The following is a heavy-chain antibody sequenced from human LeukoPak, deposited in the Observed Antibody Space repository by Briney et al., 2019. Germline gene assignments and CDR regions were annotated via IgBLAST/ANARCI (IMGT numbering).Heavy chain of an antibody. Sequence: GGSLRLSCAASGFTFSSFWMHWVRQALGKGLVWVSRLNTDGSDTVYADSVKGRFTISRDNAKNTLYLQMNSLRAEDTAVYYCARSEYSSSWYGDYYYYYMDVWGKGTTVTVSS. CDR3: ARSEYSSSWYGDYYYYYMDV. D-gene: IGHD6-13*01. V-gene: IGHV3-74*01. CDR1: GFTFSSFW. J-gene: IGHJ6*03. CDR2: LNTDGSDT.